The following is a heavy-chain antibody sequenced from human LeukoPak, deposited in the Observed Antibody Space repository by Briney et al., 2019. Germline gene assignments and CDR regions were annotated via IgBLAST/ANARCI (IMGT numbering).Heavy chain of an antibody. J-gene: IGHJ4*02. V-gene: IGHV1-18*01. CDR2: ISAYNGNT. Sequence: ASVKVSCKGSGYTFTTYGISWVRQAPGQGHEWMGWISAYNGNTKYANKFQGRVTMIRETSTRTDYMWLRSLIADDKAVNYCTIDIEYISSPLCTYWGQGALVTVSS. D-gene: IGHD2-8*01. CDR1: GYTFTTYG. CDR3: TIDIEYISSPLCTY.